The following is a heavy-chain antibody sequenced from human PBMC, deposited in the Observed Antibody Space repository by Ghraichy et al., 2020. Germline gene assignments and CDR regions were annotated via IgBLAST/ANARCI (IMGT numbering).Heavy chain of an antibody. CDR2: VRDKAHSYTT. D-gene: IGHD3-22*01. CDR1: GFTFSDHY. CDR3: TRASRDFYYDA. J-gene: IGHJ5*02. V-gene: IGHV3-72*01. Sequence: GGSLRLSCAASGFTFSDHYMDWVRQAPGMGLEWVGRVRDKAHSYTTEYAASVRDRFSISRDDSKNSLYLQMNGLKAENTAVYYCTRASRDFYYDAWGQGTRVTVSS.